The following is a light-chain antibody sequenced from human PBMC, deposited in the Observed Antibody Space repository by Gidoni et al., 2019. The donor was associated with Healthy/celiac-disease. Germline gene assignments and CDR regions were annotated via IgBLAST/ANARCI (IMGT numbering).Light chain of an antibody. CDR2: SAS. V-gene: IGKV3-15*01. J-gene: IGKJ1*01. CDR1: HRVRSN. Sequence: EIVMTQSPATLSVSPGERATLSARASHRVRSNLARYQQKPGQAPRLLIDSASTRATGIPGRFSGSGSGTEFTLTISSLQSEDFAVYYCQQYNNWPPTWTFGQGTKVEIK. CDR3: QQYNNWPPTWT.